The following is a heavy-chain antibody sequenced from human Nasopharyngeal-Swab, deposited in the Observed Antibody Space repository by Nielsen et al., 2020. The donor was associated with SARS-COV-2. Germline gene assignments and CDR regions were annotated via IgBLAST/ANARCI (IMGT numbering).Heavy chain of an antibody. CDR2: IYTSGST. Sequence: SETLSLTCTVSGGSISSYYWSWIRQPTGKGLEWIGRIYTSGSTNYNPSLKSRVTMSVDTSKNQFSLKLSSVTAADTAVYYCARESLHYYGSGSYYNVLDYWCQGTLVTVSS. J-gene: IGHJ4*02. V-gene: IGHV4-4*07. D-gene: IGHD3-10*01. CDR3: ARESLHYYGSGSYYNVLDY. CDR1: GGSISSYY.